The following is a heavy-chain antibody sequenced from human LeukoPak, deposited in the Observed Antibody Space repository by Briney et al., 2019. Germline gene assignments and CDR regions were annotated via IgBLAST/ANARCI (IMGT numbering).Heavy chain of an antibody. Sequence: GGSLRLSCEASGFTFSSFWMSWVRQAPGKGPEWVANIKPDESEKHYVDSVKGRFTVSRDNRRNSLFLQMNSLRVEDTAVYYCATYNNWVAGDVWGQGTTVSVSS. J-gene: IGHJ6*02. V-gene: IGHV3-7*01. CDR2: IKPDESEK. CDR1: GFTFSSFW. CDR3: ATYNNWVAGDV. D-gene: IGHD1-14*01.